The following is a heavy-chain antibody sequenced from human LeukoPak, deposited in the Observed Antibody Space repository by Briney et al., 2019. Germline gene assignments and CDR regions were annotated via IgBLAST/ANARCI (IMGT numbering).Heavy chain of an antibody. Sequence: GGSLRLSCTASGFTFGDYAMSWARQAPGQGLEWVGFIRSKVYGGTTEYAASVKGRFTISRDDSKSLAYLQMNSLKTEDTAVYYCTRLAPYLDYWGQGTLVTVSS. D-gene: IGHD6-13*01. CDR2: IRSKVYGGTT. V-gene: IGHV3-49*04. CDR3: TRLAPYLDY. J-gene: IGHJ4*02. CDR1: GFTFGDYA.